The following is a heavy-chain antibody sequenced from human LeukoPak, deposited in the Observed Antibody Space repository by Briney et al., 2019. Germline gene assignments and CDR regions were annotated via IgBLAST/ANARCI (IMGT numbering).Heavy chain of an antibody. Sequence: GASVKVSCKASGHTFTSYDINWVRQATGQGLEWMGWMKPHSGNTGYAQKFQGRVTMTRNTSKSTAYMELSSLRSEDTAVYYCARAGDGDYALDLWGRGTLVTVSS. J-gene: IGHJ2*01. D-gene: IGHD4-17*01. CDR3: ARAGDGDYALDL. CDR1: GHTFTSYD. V-gene: IGHV1-8*01. CDR2: MKPHSGNT.